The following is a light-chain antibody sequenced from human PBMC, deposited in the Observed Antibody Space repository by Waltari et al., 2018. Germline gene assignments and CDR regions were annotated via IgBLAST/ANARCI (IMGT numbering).Light chain of an antibody. CDR1: QSVTNY. V-gene: IGKV3-20*01. Sequence: EIVLTQSPGTLSLSPGERATLSCRASQSVTNYLAWYQHKPGQAPRLLIYDASSRATGIPDSFSCSGSGTDFTLTISRLEPEDFAVYYCQQYVTSPPTFGPGTKVDIE. CDR2: DAS. CDR3: QQYVTSPPT. J-gene: IGKJ3*01.